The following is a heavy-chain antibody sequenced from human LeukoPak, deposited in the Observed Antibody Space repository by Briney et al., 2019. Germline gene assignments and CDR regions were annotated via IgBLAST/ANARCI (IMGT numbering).Heavy chain of an antibody. D-gene: IGHD1-26*01. V-gene: IGHV3-23*01. Sequence: PGGSLRLSCAASGFTFSSYAMSWVRQAPGKGLEWVSAISGSGGSTYYADSVKGRFTISRDNSKNTLYLQMNSLRAEDTDVYYCAKGRGYSGSYFRFDYWGQGTLVTVSS. CDR3: AKGRGYSGSYFRFDY. J-gene: IGHJ4*02. CDR2: ISGSGGST. CDR1: GFTFSSYA.